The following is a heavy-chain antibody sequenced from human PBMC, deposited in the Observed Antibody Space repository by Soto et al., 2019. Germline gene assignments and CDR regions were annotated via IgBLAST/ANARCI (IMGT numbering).Heavy chain of an antibody. Sequence: ASVKVSCKASGYTCTSYAMHWVLQAPGQRLEWMGWINAGNGNTKYSQKFQGRVTITRDTSASTAYMELSSLRSEDTAVYYCARVGPSTGWAYFDYWGQGTLVTVSS. CDR3: ARVGPSTGWAYFDY. CDR1: GYTCTSYA. V-gene: IGHV1-3*01. D-gene: IGHD1-1*01. CDR2: INAGNGNT. J-gene: IGHJ4*02.